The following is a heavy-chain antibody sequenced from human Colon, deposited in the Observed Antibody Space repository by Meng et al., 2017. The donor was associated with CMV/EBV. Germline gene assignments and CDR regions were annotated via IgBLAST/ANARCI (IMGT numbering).Heavy chain of an antibody. CDR2: INSNTGAT. J-gene: IGHJ5*02. V-gene: IGHV1-2*02. CDR1: GYTFTDYY. CDR3: ERVGGWIGSSSIFGWFDP. D-gene: IGHD6-6*01. Sequence: QGQLVQSGAGVKIPGASVKVSCKGSGYTFTDYYIPWVRQAPGQGLEWMGLINSNTGATKYAQKFQNRITMTRDTSINTVYMQLSGLRSDDTAVYYCERVGGWIGSSSIFGWFDPWGQGTLVTVSS.